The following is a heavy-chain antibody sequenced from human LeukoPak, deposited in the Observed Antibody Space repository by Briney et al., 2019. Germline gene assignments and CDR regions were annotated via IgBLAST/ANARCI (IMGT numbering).Heavy chain of an antibody. CDR2: INHSGST. CDR3: ARPPRIHSSGWYGY. Sequence: PSETLSLTCAVYGGSFSGYYWSWIRQPPGKGLEWIGGINHSGSTNYNPSLKSRATISVATSKNQFSLKLSSVTAADTAVYYCARPPRIHSSGWYGYWGQGTLVTVSS. V-gene: IGHV4-34*01. CDR1: GGSFSGYY. D-gene: IGHD6-19*01. J-gene: IGHJ4*02.